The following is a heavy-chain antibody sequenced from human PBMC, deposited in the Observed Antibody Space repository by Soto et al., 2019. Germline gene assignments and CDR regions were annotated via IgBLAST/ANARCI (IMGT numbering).Heavy chain of an antibody. D-gene: IGHD3-10*01. V-gene: IGHV3-30-3*01. CDR3: ARDLTMVRGVPHYWYYGMDV. Sequence: PGGSLRLSCAASGFTFSSYAMHWVRQAPGKGLEWVAVISYDGSNKYYADSVKGRFTISRDNSKNTLYLQMNSLRAEDTAVYYCARDLTMVRGVPHYWYYGMDVWGQGTTVTV. J-gene: IGHJ6*02. CDR2: ISYDGSNK. CDR1: GFTFSSYA.